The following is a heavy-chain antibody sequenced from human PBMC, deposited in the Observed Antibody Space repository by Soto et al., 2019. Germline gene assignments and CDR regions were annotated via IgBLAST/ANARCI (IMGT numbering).Heavy chain of an antibody. V-gene: IGHV3-7*05. J-gene: IGHJ3*02. CDR3: ARDVSQGSSTLYCDAFET. CDR1: GFSLGSYW. CDR2: IKKDGSRT. Sequence: EAQLVESGGGLVQPGGSLRLSCEASGFSLGSYWMTWVRQAPGKGLEWAANIKKDGSRTSYLDYAGGRFTISRDNAGNVLTLQRDSRRAEDTGLYFCARDVSQGSSTLYCDAFETGGHGTMVTVSP. D-gene: IGHD2-8*02.